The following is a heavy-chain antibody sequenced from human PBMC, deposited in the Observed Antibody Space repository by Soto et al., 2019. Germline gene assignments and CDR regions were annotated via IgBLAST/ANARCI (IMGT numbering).Heavy chain of an antibody. Sequence: SVKVSCKASGDTFSSYAISWVRQAPGQGLEWMGGIIPIFGTANYAQKFQGRVTITADESTSTAYMELSSLRSEDTAVYYCARDRPPEPPVRPKDYYYYGMDVWGQGTTVTVSS. J-gene: IGHJ6*02. CDR3: ARDRPPEPPVRPKDYYYYGMDV. V-gene: IGHV1-69*13. CDR2: IIPIFGTA. CDR1: GDTFSSYA.